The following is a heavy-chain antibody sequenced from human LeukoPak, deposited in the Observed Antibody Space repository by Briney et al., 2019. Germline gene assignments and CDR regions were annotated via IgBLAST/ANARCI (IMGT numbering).Heavy chain of an antibody. Sequence: GGSLRLSCVDSGFTFSTYWMHWVRQAPGKGLVWVSRINSDGSSTTYADSVKGRFTISRDNAKNTLYLQMNSLRAEDTAVYYCARAHYASGNYYYPGDYWGQGTLVTVSS. CDR2: INSDGSST. V-gene: IGHV3-74*03. D-gene: IGHD3-10*01. CDR3: ARAHYASGNYYYPGDY. J-gene: IGHJ4*02. CDR1: GFTFSTYW.